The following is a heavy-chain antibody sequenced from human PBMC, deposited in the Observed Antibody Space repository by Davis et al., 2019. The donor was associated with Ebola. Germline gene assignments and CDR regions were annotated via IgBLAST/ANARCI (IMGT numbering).Heavy chain of an antibody. Sequence: ASVKVSCKASGYTFTSSGITWVRQAPGQGLEWMGWISPYNGNRHYAQKFQGRVTMTRDTSTSTVYMELSSLRSEDTAVYYCARDDLDRTTAFDYWGQGTLVTVSS. J-gene: IGHJ4*02. CDR1: GYTFTSSG. CDR2: ISPYNGNR. D-gene: IGHD4-17*01. V-gene: IGHV1-18*01. CDR3: ARDDLDRTTAFDY.